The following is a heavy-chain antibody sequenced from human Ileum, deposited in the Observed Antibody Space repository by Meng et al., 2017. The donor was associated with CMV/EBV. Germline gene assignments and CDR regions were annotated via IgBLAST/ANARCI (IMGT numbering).Heavy chain of an antibody. CDR3: ARSLGDGYPEDY. Sequence: ASVKVSCKASGYTFTSYDINWVRQAPGQGLEWMGWINPNSGGTNYAQKFQGRVTMTRDTSISTAYMELSRLRSDDTAVYYCARSLGDGYPEDYWGQGTLVTVSS. D-gene: IGHD5-24*01. CDR1: GYTFTSYD. V-gene: IGHV1-2*02. J-gene: IGHJ4*02. CDR2: INPNSGGT.